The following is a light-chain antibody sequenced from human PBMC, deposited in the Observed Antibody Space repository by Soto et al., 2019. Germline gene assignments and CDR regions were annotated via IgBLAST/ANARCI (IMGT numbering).Light chain of an antibody. V-gene: IGKV1-39*01. CDR3: QQSYSTPPIT. J-gene: IGKJ3*01. CDR2: AAS. Sequence: DIQMTQPPSSLSASVGDRVTITCRASQSISSYLNWYQQKPGKAPKLLIYAASSLQSGVPSRFSGSGSGTDFTLTSSSLQPEDFATYYCQQSYSTPPITFGPGTKVDIK. CDR1: QSISSY.